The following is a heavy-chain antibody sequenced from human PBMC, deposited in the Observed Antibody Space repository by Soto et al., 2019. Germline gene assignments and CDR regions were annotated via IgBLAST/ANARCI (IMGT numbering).Heavy chain of an antibody. J-gene: IGHJ4*02. Sequence: QVQLRESGGRVVQPGGSLRLSCVTSGFTISNYAMHWLRQPPGKGLEWMTIIWADGQRTYYADSVKGRFTISKDGSKNTLYLKVDNLRPEETAVYYFARGTNNRNFDCFDFWGQAALVTVFS. V-gene: IGHV3-33*01. D-gene: IGHD1-7*01. CDR2: IWADGQRT. CDR3: ARGTNNRNFDCFDF. CDR1: GFTISNYA.